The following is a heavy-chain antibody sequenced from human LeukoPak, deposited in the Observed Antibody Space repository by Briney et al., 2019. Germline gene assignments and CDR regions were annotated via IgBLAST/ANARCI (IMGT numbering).Heavy chain of an antibody. CDR1: GFTVSSNY. Sequence: PGGSLRLSCAASGFTVSSNYMSWVRQAPGKGLEWVSVIYSGGSTYYADSVKGRFTISRDNSKNTLYLQMNSLRAEDTAVYYCAGELSAAGTGYGMDVWGQGTTVTVSS. D-gene: IGHD6-13*01. CDR3: AGELSAAGTGYGMDV. CDR2: IYSGGST. V-gene: IGHV3-66*01. J-gene: IGHJ6*02.